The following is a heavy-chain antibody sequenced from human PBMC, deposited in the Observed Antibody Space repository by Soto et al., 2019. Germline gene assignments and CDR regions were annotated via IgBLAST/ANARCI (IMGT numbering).Heavy chain of an antibody. CDR1: GFTVSSNY. CDR2: IYSGGST. J-gene: IGHJ4*02. D-gene: IGHD3-3*01. CDR3: ARGAQSSYFWSGYPYYFDY. Sequence: EVQLVETGGGLIQPGGSLRLSCAASGFTVSSNYMSWVRQAPGKGLEWVSVIYSGGSTYYADSVKGRFTISRDNSKNTLYLQMNSLRAEDTAVYYCARGAQSSYFWSGYPYYFDYWGQGTLVTVSS. V-gene: IGHV3-53*02.